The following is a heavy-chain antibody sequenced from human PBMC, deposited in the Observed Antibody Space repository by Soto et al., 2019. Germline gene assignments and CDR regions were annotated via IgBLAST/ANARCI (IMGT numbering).Heavy chain of an antibody. D-gene: IGHD4-17*01. J-gene: IGHJ4*02. Sequence: ASVKVSCKASGYTFTSYYMHWVRQAPGQGLEWMGIINPSGGSTSYAQKFQGRVTMTRDTSTSTVYMELSSLRSEDTAMYYCARESEGDYSGQWGQGTLVTVSS. CDR3: ARESEGDYSGQ. CDR1: GYTFTSYY. V-gene: IGHV1-46*01. CDR2: INPSGGST.